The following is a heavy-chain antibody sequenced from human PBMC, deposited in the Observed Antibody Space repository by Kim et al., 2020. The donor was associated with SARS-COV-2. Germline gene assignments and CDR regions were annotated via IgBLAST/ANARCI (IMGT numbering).Heavy chain of an antibody. Sequence: GGSLRLSCAASGFCFSRYWRHLVRQAPGKGLDCVSLTNEGGTTTDYSESVKGRFTISRDNDEHTRYLQMNSLTADDKAGYYCARDRAGGGDYWGPGTLV. CDR2: TNEGGTTT. V-gene: IGHV3-74*01. D-gene: IGHD3-16*01. J-gene: IGHJ4*02. CDR3: ARDRAGGGDY. CDR1: GFCFSRYW.